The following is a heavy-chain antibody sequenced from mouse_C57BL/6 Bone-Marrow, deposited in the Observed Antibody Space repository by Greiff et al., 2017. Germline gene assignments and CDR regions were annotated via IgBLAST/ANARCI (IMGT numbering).Heavy chain of an antibody. J-gene: IGHJ3*01. Sequence: EVKLQESGPVLVKPGASVKMSCKASGYTFTDYYMNWVKQSHGKSLEWIGVINPYNGGTSYNQKFKGKATLTVDKSSSTAYMELNSLTSEDSAVYYCARSSDYSWFAYWGQGTLVTVSA. CDR2: INPYNGGT. CDR3: ARSSDYSWFAY. D-gene: IGHD2-4*01. CDR1: GYTFTDYY. V-gene: IGHV1-19*01.